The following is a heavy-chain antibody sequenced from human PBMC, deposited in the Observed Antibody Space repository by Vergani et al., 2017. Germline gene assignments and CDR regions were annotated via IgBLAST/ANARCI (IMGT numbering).Heavy chain of an antibody. J-gene: IGHJ4*02. CDR2: IYYSGST. D-gene: IGHD6-19*01. CDR1: GCSISSSSYY. CDR3: ARPYSSGWYYFDY. V-gene: IGHV4-39*01. Sequence: QLQLQESGPGLVKPSETLSLTCTVSGCSISSSSYYWGWIRQPPGKGLEWIGSIYYSGSTYYNPSLKSRVTISVDTSKNQFSLKLSSVTAADTAVYYCARPYSSGWYYFDYWGQGTLVTVSS.